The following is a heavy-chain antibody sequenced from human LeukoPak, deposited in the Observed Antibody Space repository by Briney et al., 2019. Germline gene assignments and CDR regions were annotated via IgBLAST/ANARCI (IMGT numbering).Heavy chain of an antibody. CDR3: ARGGSGSGWYFDY. V-gene: IGHV1-18*01. D-gene: IGHD6-19*01. CDR2: ICPYNTNT. CDR1: GYDFTSVG. Sequence: SSVKVSCNASGYDFTSVGITWVRQAPGQGLEWMGWICPYNTNTRNVHKLHVRVTMTTDTSTSTTYMDLKSLRFDDTAVYYYARGGSGSGWYFDYWGQGTLVTVSS. J-gene: IGHJ4*02.